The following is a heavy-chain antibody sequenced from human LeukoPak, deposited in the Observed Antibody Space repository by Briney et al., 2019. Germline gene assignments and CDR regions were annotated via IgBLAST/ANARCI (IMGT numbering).Heavy chain of an antibody. J-gene: IGHJ4*02. V-gene: IGHV4-30-2*01. CDR3: ARGSRASYFDY. CDR2: IFYSGST. CDR1: GGSINSGGYS. Sequence: SETLSLTCAVSGGSINSGGYSWSWIRQPPGKALEWIGYIFYSGSTYYNPSLRSRVTMSVDRPQNQFSLLLSSVTAADTAVYYCARGSRASYFDYWGQGTLVTVSS.